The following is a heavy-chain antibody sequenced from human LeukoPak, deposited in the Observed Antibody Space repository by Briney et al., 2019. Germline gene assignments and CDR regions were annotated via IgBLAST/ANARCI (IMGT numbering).Heavy chain of an antibody. CDR2: ISYDGSNK. CDR1: GFTFSSYG. D-gene: IGHD6-13*01. Sequence: GGSLRLSCAASGFTFSSYGMHWLRQAPGKGLEWVAVISYDGSNKYYADSVKGRFTIYRDNSKNTLYLQMNSLRAEDTAVYYCAKDGGLAAAGPNYWGQGTLVTVSS. J-gene: IGHJ4*02. CDR3: AKDGGLAAAGPNY. V-gene: IGHV3-30*18.